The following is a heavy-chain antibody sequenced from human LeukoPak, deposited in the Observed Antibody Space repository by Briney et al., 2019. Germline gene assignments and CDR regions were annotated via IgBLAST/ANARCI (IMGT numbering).Heavy chain of an antibody. CDR1: GFTFSDYY. CDR2: ISSRGSGI. D-gene: IGHD2-2*01. Sequence: GGSLRLSCTASGFTFSDYYMSWIRQAPGKGLEWVSYISSRGSGIDYADSVRGRFIISRDNAKNSLFLQMNGLRAEDTAVYYCARHPYCTTISCHSTGWGQGTLVTVSS. J-gene: IGHJ4*02. CDR3: ARHPYCTTISCHSTG. V-gene: IGHV3-11*01.